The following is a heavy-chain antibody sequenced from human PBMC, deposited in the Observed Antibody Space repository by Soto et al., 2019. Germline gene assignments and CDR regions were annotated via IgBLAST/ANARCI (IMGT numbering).Heavy chain of an antibody. CDR3: ARDKGYSSLDY. CDR1: GGSISSSNR. V-gene: IGHV4-4*02. J-gene: IGHJ4*02. D-gene: IGHD6-13*01. Sequence: PWEALSLPCAASGGSISSSNRRSLVRQPAGKVLGWIGYICYSGSSYYNPAIKSRVTMSVDTSKNQFSQMLSSVTAADPAVGYSARDKGYSSLDYWGPGSLVTVSS. CDR2: ICYSGSS.